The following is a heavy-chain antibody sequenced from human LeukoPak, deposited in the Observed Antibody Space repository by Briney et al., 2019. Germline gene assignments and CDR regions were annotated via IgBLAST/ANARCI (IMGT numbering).Heavy chain of an antibody. V-gene: IGHV4-34*01. J-gene: IGHJ4*02. CDR1: GGSFSGYY. CDR3: ARVKYYYGSGSYWYYFDH. Sequence: PSETLSLTCAVYGGSFSGYYWSWIRQPPGKGLEWIGEINHSGSTNYNPSLKSRVTISVDTSKNQFSLKLSSVTAADTAVYYCARVKYYYGSGSYWYYFDHWGQGTLVTVSS. D-gene: IGHD3-10*01. CDR2: INHSGST.